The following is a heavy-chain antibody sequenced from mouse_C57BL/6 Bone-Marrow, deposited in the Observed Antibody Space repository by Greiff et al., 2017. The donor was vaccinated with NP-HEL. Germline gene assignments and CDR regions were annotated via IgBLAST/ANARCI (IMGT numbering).Heavy chain of an antibody. CDR2: ISSGGSYT. Sequence: EVQLVESGGDLVKPGGSLKLSCAASGFTFSSYGMSWVRQTPDKRLEWVATISSGGSYTYYPDSVKGRFTISRDTAKNTLYLQMSSLKSEDTAMYYCARHFSYDSWFAYWGQGTLVTVSA. V-gene: IGHV5-6*01. J-gene: IGHJ3*01. CDR1: GFTFSSYG. D-gene: IGHD2-4*01. CDR3: ARHFSYDSWFAY.